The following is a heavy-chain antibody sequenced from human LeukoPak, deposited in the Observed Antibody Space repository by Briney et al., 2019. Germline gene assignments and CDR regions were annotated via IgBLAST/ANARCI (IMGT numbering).Heavy chain of an antibody. D-gene: IGHD3-22*01. CDR3: ARDIDYYDSSCPDAFDI. J-gene: IGHJ3*02. Sequence: GGSLRLSCAASGFTFCSYSRNWVRQAPGKGLEWVSSISSSSSYIYYADSVKGRFTISRDNAKNSLYLQMNSLRAEDTAVYYCARDIDYYDSSCPDAFDIWGQGTMVTVSS. V-gene: IGHV3-21*01. CDR2: ISSSSSYI. CDR1: GFTFCSYS.